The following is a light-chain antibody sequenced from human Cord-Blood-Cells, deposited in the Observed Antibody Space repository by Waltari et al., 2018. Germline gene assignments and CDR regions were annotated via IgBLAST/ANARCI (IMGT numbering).Light chain of an antibody. CDR1: QSISSY. CDR3: QQSYSTPPIT. V-gene: IGKV1-39*01. Sequence: DIQMTQSPSSLSASVGDRVTITCRASQSISSYLNGYQQKPGKAPKLLIYAASSLQSGVPSRCSGSGSVTDFSLTISSLQPEDFATYYCQQSYSTPPITFGQGTRLEIK. J-gene: IGKJ5*01. CDR2: AAS.